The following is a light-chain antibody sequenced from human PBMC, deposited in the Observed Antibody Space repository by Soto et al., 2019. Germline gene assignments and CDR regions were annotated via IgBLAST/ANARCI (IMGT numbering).Light chain of an antibody. Sequence: IQLTQSPSSLSASVGDRVTITCRAGQGSDNYLAWYQQKPGKAPKLLIYDASTLQNGFPSRFSSRGSGKEFTLAISCLPPEDFATYSCQQLSGYPWTFGQGTKVESK. V-gene: IGKV1-9*01. CDR1: QGSDNY. CDR2: DAS. J-gene: IGKJ1*01. CDR3: QQLSGYPWT.